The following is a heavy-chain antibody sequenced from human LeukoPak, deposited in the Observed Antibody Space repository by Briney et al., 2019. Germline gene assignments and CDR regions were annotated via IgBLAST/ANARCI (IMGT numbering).Heavy chain of an antibody. J-gene: IGHJ4*02. V-gene: IGHV1-2*02. Sequence: EASVKVSCKPSGHTFTAYNIHWVRQAPGQGLEWMGWMNPNSGDTNYAQNFQGRVTMTRDTSISTAYMELSSLRSDDTAVYFYLRGGGRSYCDYWGQGTPVTVSS. CDR3: LRGGGRSYCDY. CDR1: GHTFTAYN. D-gene: IGHD2-15*01. CDR2: MNPNSGDT.